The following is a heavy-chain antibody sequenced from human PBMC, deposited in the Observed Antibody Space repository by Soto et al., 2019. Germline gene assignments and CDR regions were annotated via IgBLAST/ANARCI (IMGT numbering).Heavy chain of an antibody. V-gene: IGHV1-69*06. Sequence: QVQLVQSGAEVTKPGSSVKVSCKASGGTFSSYAISWVRQAPGQGLEWMGGIIPIFGTANYAQKFQGRVTITADKSTSTAYMELSSLRSEDTAVYYWARRGYSGYLPPYYYGMDVWGQGTTVTVSS. D-gene: IGHD5-12*01. J-gene: IGHJ6*02. CDR2: IIPIFGTA. CDR3: ARRGYSGYLPPYYYGMDV. CDR1: GGTFSSYA.